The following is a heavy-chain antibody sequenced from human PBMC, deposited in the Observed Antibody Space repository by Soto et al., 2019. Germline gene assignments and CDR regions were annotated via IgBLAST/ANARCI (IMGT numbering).Heavy chain of an antibody. CDR3: TGRYCTGGTCYSGYFQH. V-gene: IGHV3-73*02. D-gene: IGHD2-15*01. CDR2: IRSKANDYAT. Sequence: EVQLVQSGGGLVQPGGSLKLSCAASGFTFSGSTVHWVRQASGEGLQWVGRIRSKANDYATTYIASVKGRFTISRDDSRNTSYLQMSDLKTEATAVYYCTGRYCTGGTCYSGYFQHWGQGALVTVFS. J-gene: IGHJ1*01. CDR1: GFTFSGST.